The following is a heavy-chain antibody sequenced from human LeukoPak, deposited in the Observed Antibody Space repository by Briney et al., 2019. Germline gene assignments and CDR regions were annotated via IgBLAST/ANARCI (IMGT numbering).Heavy chain of an antibody. CDR2: INAANGNS. Sequence: ASVKVSCKASGYTFTNYVFHWVRQAPGQRLEWMGWINAANGNSQYSQTFQGRVTITRDTSASTGYMELSSLRSEDTAVYYCASGAEYSSGPFDYWGQGTLVPVSS. CDR1: GYTFTNYV. V-gene: IGHV1-3*01. D-gene: IGHD6-25*01. J-gene: IGHJ4*02. CDR3: ASGAEYSSGPFDY.